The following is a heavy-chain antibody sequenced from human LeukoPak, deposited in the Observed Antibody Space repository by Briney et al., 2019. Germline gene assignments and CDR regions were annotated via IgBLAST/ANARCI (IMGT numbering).Heavy chain of an antibody. D-gene: IGHD3-10*01. CDR2: ISGSGGST. J-gene: IGHJ4*02. V-gene: IGHV3-23*01. Sequence: GGSLRLSCAASGFTFSSCAMSWVRQAPGKGLEWVSAISGSGGSTYYADSVKGRFTISRDNSKNTLYLQMNSLRAEDTAVYYCAKDPHMARGVIITSYWGQGTLVTVSS. CDR1: GFTFSSCA. CDR3: AKDPHMARGVIITSY.